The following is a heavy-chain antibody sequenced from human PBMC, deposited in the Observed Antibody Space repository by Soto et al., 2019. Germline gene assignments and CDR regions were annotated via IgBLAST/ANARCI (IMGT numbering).Heavy chain of an antibody. V-gene: IGHV4-30-4*01. J-gene: IGHJ6*02. D-gene: IGHD1-20*01. CDR1: GGSISSGDDF. CDR3: ARDRAKWKDYYYYGMDV. CDR2: IYYSGST. Sequence: QVQLQESGPGLVKPSQTLSLTCTVSGGSISSGDDFWAWIRQPPGEGLEWIGYIYYSGSTYYNPSLKSRLTMTVDTSKNQFSRKLSSVTAAVTAVYYCARDRAKWKDYYYYGMDVWGQGTTVTVSS.